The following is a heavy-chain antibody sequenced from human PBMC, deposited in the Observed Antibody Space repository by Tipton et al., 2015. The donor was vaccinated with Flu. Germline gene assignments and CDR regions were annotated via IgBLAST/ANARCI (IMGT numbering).Heavy chain of an antibody. Sequence: TLSLTCTVSGGSISSSTYYWGWIRQPPGKGLEWIGSYYYSGSTYYNPSLNSRATISLDTSKNQFSLKLSSVTAADTAVYYCARIPNIVATKKMFDCWGKGTLVTV. CDR3: ARIPNIVATKKMFDC. J-gene: IGHJ4*02. CDR2: YYYSGST. CDR1: GGSISSSTYY. D-gene: IGHD5-12*01. V-gene: IGHV4-39*07.